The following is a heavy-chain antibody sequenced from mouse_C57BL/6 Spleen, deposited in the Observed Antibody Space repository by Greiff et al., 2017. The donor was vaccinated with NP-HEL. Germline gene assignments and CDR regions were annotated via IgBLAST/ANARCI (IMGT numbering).Heavy chain of an antibody. Sequence: EVQVVESGGGLVKPGGSLKLSCEASGFTFSDYGMHWVRQAPEKGLEWVAYISSGSSTIHYTDTVKGRFTISRDNAKNTLFLQMTSLRSEDTAMDYCARRSGSLHFDYWGQGTTLTVSS. CDR2: ISSGSSTI. V-gene: IGHV5-17*01. CDR3: ARRSGSLHFDY. CDR1: GFTFSDYG. J-gene: IGHJ2*01. D-gene: IGHD1-1*01.